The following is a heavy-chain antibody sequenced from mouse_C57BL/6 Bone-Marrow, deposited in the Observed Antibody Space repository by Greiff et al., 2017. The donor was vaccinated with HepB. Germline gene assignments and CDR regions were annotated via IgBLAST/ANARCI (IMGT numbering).Heavy chain of an antibody. CDR2: ISNLAYSI. CDR3: ARKGDYYGSSYWYFDV. D-gene: IGHD1-1*01. V-gene: IGHV5-15*01. CDR1: GFTFSDYG. Sequence: EVLLVESGGGLVQPGGSLKLSCAASGFTFSDYGMAWVRQAPRKGPEWVAFISNLAYSIYYADTVTGRFTISSENAKNTLYMEMSSLRSEDTAMYYCARKGDYYGSSYWYFDVWGTGTTVTVSS. J-gene: IGHJ1*03.